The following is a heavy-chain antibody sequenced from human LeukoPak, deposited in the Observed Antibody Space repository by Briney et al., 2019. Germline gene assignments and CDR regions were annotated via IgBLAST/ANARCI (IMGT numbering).Heavy chain of an antibody. CDR1: GFTFSRYG. V-gene: IGHV3-33*01. Sequence: PGRSLRLSCAASGFTFSRYGMHWVRQAPGKGLEWVAVLWSDGSSKYPVDSVQGRFTISRDNSKTTLYLQMNSLRDEDTAVYYCARDGVAVAGDTLYYMDVWGKGTTVTVSS. CDR3: ARDGVAVAGDTLYYMDV. CDR2: LWSDGSSK. D-gene: IGHD6-19*01. J-gene: IGHJ6*03.